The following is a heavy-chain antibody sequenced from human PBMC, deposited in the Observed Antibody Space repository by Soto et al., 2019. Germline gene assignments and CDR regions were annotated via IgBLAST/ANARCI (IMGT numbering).Heavy chain of an antibody. CDR2: TRSKANNYMT. D-gene: IGHD3-22*01. V-gene: IGHV3-72*01. CDR1: GFTFSDHY. Sequence: GGSLRLSCAASGFTFSDHYMDWVRQAPGKGLEWVGRTRSKANNYMTEYAASVKGRFTISRDDSKNSLYLQMNSLKTEDTAVYYCTTDSYSTIIIVRFDYWGHGTLVTVSS. J-gene: IGHJ4*01. CDR3: TTDSYSTIIIVRFDY.